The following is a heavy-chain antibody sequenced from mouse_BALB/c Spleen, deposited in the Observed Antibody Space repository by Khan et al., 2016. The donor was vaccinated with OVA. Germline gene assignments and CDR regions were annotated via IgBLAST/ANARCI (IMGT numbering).Heavy chain of an antibody. J-gene: IGHJ3*01. Sequence: QVQLQQSGPELVKPGASVKMSCKASGYTFTDYVINWVKQRSGKGLEWIGEIYPGSGNSYYSEKFKGKATLTADKSSSTAYMQLSSLTFEDSSVYFCANNYACWFAYWGQGTLVTVSA. D-gene: IGHD1-3*01. CDR2: IYPGSGNS. CDR3: ANNYACWFAY. CDR1: GYTFTDYV. V-gene: IGHV1-77*01.